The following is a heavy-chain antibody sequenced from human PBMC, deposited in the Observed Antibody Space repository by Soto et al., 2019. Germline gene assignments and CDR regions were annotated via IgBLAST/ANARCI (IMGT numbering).Heavy chain of an antibody. CDR3: AKVRYDFWSPYYFDS. J-gene: IGHJ4*02. CDR2: ITWNSRVL. Sequence: EVQLVESGGRLVQPGRSLRLSCVGTGLNFDDFAMHWVRQAPGKGLEWVSGITWNSRVLAYADSVKGRCTISRDNARNSLYLQMDSLRDEDTALYYCAKVRYDFWSPYYFDSWGQGTLVTVSS. CDR1: GLNFDDFA. V-gene: IGHV3-9*01. D-gene: IGHD3-3*01.